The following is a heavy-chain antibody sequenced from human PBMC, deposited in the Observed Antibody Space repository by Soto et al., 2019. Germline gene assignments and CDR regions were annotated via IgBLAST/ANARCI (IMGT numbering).Heavy chain of an antibody. CDR3: ARLGSSGWNPRANYYYYGMDV. CDR1: GGSFSGYY. J-gene: IGHJ6*02. D-gene: IGHD6-19*01. CDR2: INHSGST. V-gene: IGHV4-34*01. Sequence: PSETLSLTCAVYGGSFSGYYWSWIRQPPGKGLEWIGEINHSGSTNYNPSLKSRVTISVDTSKNQFSLKLSSVTAADTAVYYCARLGSSGWNPRANYYYYGMDVWGQGTTVTVSS.